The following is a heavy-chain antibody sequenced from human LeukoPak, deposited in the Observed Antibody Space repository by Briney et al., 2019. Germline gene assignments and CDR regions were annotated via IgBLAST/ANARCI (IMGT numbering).Heavy chain of an antibody. CDR1: GFTFSNHW. Sequence: GGSLRLSCAASGFTFSNHWMHWVRQAPGKGLMWVSRINRDGSRADYADSVKGRFTISRDDAKNTLYLQVNSLRAEDTAVYFCARGGSDTAMAHDYWGQGTLVTVSS. CDR3: ARGGSDTAMAHDY. CDR2: INRDGSRA. V-gene: IGHV3-74*01. J-gene: IGHJ4*02. D-gene: IGHD5-18*01.